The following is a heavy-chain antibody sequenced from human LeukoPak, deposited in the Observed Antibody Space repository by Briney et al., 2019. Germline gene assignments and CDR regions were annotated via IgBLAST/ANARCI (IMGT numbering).Heavy chain of an antibody. V-gene: IGHV1-2*02. CDR3: ARESEYGFTFDY. CDR2: TNPNSGGT. Sequence: ASVKVSCKASGYTFTSYYMHWVRQAPGQGLEWMGWTNPNSGGTNYAQKFQGRVTMTRDTSISTAYMELSRLRSDDTAVYYCARESEYGFTFDYWGQGTLVTVSS. D-gene: IGHD3-10*01. J-gene: IGHJ4*02. CDR1: GYTFTSYY.